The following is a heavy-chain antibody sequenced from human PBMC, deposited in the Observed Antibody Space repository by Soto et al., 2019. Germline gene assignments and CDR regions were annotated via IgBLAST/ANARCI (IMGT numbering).Heavy chain of an antibody. D-gene: IGHD6-13*01. J-gene: IGHJ5*02. V-gene: IGHV4-59*01. CDR3: ARKIAAAGTDWFDP. CDR1: GGSISSYY. Sequence: SETLSLTCTVSGGSISSYYWSWIRQPPGKGLEWIGYIYYSGSTNYNPSLKSRVTISVDTSKNQFSLKLSSVTAADTAVYYCARKIAAAGTDWFDPWGQGTLVTVSS. CDR2: IYYSGST.